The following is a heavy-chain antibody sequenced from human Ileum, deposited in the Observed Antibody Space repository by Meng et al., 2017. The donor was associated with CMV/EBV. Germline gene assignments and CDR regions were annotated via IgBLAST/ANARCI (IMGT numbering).Heavy chain of an antibody. D-gene: IGHD7-27*01. Sequence: SLTPSGFTFTNNDMYWVRQAPGKGLEWVSRIKPDGGIIDYADSVKGRFTISRDNSKNTLYLQMNSLRAEDTAVYYCAKDFSGWGYFELWGRGTLVSFSS. CDR3: AKDFSGWGYFEL. J-gene: IGHJ2*01. V-gene: IGHV3-23*01. CDR1: GFTFTNND. CDR2: IKPDGGII.